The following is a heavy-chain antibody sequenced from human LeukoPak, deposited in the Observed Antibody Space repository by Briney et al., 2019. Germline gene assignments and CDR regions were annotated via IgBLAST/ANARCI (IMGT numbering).Heavy chain of an antibody. CDR3: ARGAGAGYNLQPFDY. CDR1: GDSISNHY. J-gene: IGHJ4*02. CDR2: IYYSGST. V-gene: IGHV4-59*08. D-gene: IGHD5-24*01. Sequence: PSETLSLTCTVSGDSISNHYWSWIRQPPGKGLVWIGYIYYSGSTKYNPSLKSRVSISVDTSKNQFSLKLSSVTAADTAVYYCARGAGAGYNLQPFDYWGQGTLVTVSS.